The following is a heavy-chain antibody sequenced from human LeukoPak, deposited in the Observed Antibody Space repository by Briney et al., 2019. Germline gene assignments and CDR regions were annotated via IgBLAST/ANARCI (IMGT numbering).Heavy chain of an antibody. J-gene: IGHJ4*02. CDR2: ISVSGGNT. V-gene: IGHV3-23*01. D-gene: IGHD1-26*01. Sequence: RGSLRVSCAASGITFSNYAMSWVRQAPGKGLGLVSSISVSGGNTYHADSVKGRFTISRDNSKNTLDLQMNSLRAEDTAVYYCAKWGHSGSYYDYWGQGTLVTVSS. CDR1: GITFSNYA. CDR3: AKWGHSGSYYDY.